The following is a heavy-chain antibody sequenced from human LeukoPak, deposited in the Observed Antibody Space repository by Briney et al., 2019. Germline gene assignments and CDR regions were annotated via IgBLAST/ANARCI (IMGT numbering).Heavy chain of an antibody. CDR1: GYSFTSYW. V-gene: IGHV5-51*01. J-gene: IGHJ5*02. CDR2: IYPGDSDT. D-gene: IGHD3-10*01. Sequence: GESLKISCKGSGYSFTSYWIGWVRQMPGKGLEWMGIIYPGDSDTRYSPSFQDQVTISADKSISTAYLQWSSLKASDTAMYYCARPYGSGSYPFWFDPWGQGTLVTVSS. CDR3: ARPYGSGSYPFWFDP.